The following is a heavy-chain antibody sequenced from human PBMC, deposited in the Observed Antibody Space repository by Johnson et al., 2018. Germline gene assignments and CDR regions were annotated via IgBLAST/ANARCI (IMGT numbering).Heavy chain of an antibody. V-gene: IGHV1-58*01. D-gene: IGHD3-22*01. CDR1: GFTFTSSA. CDR3: AADAGGYGSSGYDAFDI. Sequence: QLVESGPEVKKPGTSXKVSCKASGFTFTSSAVQWVRQARGHRLEWIGWIVVGSGNTNYAPKFQDRDTITRDMSTSTAYMGLSSLRSEDTAVDNCAADAGGYGSSGYDAFDIWGQGTMVTVSS. J-gene: IGHJ3*02. CDR2: IVVGSGNT.